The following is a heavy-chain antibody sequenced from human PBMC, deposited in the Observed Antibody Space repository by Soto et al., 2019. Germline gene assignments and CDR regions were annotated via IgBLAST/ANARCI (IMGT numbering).Heavy chain of an antibody. CDR1: GGSISSGGYY. CDR3: ATNTPRYYDSSGYHNWFDP. J-gene: IGHJ5*02. V-gene: IGHV4-31*03. D-gene: IGHD3-22*01. CDR2: IYYSGST. Sequence: SETLSLTCTVSGGSISSGGYYWSWIRQHPGKGLEWIGYIYYSGSTYYNPSLKSRVTISVDTSKNQFSLKLSSVTAADTAVYYCATNTPRYYDSSGYHNWFDPWGQGTLVTVSS.